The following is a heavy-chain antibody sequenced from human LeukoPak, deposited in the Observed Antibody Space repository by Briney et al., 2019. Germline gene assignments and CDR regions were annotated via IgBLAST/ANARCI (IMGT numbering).Heavy chain of an antibody. CDR1: GFPFSSYS. CDR3: ARAGSQQLADGMDV. Sequence: GSLRLSCAASGFPFSSYSMNWVRQAPGKGLEWVSYISSSSSTIYYADSVKGRFTISRDNAKNSLYLQMNSLRAEDTAVYYCARAGSQQLADGMDVWGQGTTVTVSS. J-gene: IGHJ6*02. CDR2: ISSSSSTI. D-gene: IGHD6-13*01. V-gene: IGHV3-48*04.